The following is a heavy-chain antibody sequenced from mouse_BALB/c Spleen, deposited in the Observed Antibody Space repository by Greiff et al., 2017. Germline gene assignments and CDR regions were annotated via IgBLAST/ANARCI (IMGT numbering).Heavy chain of an antibody. J-gene: IGHJ3*01. V-gene: IGHV1-7*01. CDR2: INPSTGYT. CDR1: GYTFTSYW. Sequence: VQLQQSGAELAKPGASVKMSCTASGYTFTSYWMHWVQQRPGQGLEWIGYINPSTGYTEYNQKFKDKATLTADKSSSTAYMQLSSLTSEDSAVYYCARRGWFAYWGQGTPLTVSA. CDR3: ARRGWFAY.